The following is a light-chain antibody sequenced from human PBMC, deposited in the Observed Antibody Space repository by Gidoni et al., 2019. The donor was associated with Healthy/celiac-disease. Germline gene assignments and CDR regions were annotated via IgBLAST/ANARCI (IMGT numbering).Light chain of an antibody. J-gene: IGKJ2*03. CDR3: QQYNSYPGS. CDR2: KAS. CDR1: QSISSW. Sequence: DVQMTQSPSTLSASVGDRVTITCRASQSISSWLAWYQQKPGKAPKLLIYKASSLESGVPSRFSGSGSGTEFTLTISSLQPDDFATYYCQQYNSYPGSFGQGTKLEIK. V-gene: IGKV1-5*03.